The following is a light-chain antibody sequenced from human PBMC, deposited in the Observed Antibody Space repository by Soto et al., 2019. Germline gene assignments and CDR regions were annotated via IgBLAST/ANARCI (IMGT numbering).Light chain of an antibody. V-gene: IGKV3-15*01. Sequence: EMLMTQSPATLSVSPGEISTLSFRSSQTVRSSYLAWYQQKPGQAPRLLIYGASTRATGIPVRFSGSGSGTEFTLTISSLQSEDFAVYYCQHYNNRPLTFGGGTKVDIK. CDR3: QHYNNRPLT. J-gene: IGKJ4*01. CDR2: GAS. CDR1: QTVRSSY.